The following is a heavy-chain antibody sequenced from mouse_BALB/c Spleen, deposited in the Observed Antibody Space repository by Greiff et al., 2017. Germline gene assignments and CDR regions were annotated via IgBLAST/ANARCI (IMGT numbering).Heavy chain of an antibody. CDR1: GFNIKDTY. CDR2: IDPANGNT. CDR3: ALSTTYYAMDY. Sequence: EVQLQQSGAELVRSGASVKLSCTASGFNIKDTYMHWVKQRPEQGLEWIGRIDPANGNTKYDPKFQGKATITADTSSNTAYLQLSSLTSEDTAVYYCALSTTYYAMDYWGQGTSVTVSS. V-gene: IGHV14-3*02. J-gene: IGHJ4*01. D-gene: IGHD2-12*01.